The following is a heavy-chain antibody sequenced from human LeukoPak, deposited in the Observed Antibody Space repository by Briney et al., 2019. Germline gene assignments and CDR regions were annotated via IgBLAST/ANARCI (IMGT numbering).Heavy chain of an antibody. V-gene: IGHV3-72*01. D-gene: IGHD1-1*01. CDR2: TRNRANSYTT. CDR3: VRDMNNWNVAFDY. J-gene: IGHJ4*02. CDR1: GFTFSNYS. Sequence: GGSLRLSCAASGFTFSNYSMNWVRQAPGKGLEWVGRTRNRANSYTTEYAASVKGRFSISRDDSKNSVSLQMNSLKTEDTAVYYCVRDMNNWNVAFDYWGQGTLVTVSS.